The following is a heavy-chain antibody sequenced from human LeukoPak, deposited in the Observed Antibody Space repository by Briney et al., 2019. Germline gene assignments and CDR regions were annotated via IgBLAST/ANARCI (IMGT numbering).Heavy chain of an antibody. J-gene: IGHJ4*02. CDR3: AKAPVTTCRGAYCYPFDY. D-gene: IGHD2-21*01. Sequence: GGSLRLSCAASGFTFSSYSMNWVRQAPGKGLEWISYMSSRDNTRYYAESVRGRFTMSRDNAKNSLSLQMNRLRPEDAAVYYCAKAPVTTCRGAYCYPFDYWGQGTLVTVSS. CDR1: GFTFSSYS. CDR2: MSSRDNTR. V-gene: IGHV3-48*04.